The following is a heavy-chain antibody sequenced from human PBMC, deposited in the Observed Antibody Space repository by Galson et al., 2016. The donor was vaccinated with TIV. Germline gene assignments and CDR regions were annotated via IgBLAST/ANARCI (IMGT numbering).Heavy chain of an antibody. CDR1: GFTFGVYV. Sequence: SLRLSCAASGFTFGVYVMTWVRQAPGKGLEWLSNISGSGGSVSYADSVKGRCTISRDNSKNTLSLQMKGLVADDTAVYYYAKSGTNLFDYWGQGTLVSVFS. D-gene: IGHD1-14*01. CDR3: AKSGTNLFDY. J-gene: IGHJ4*02. CDR2: ISGSGGSV. V-gene: IGHV3-23*01.